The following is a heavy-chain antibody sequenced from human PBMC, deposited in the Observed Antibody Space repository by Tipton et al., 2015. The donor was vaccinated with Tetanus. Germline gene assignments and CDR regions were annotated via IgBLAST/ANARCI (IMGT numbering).Heavy chain of an antibody. J-gene: IGHJ3*01. D-gene: IGHD3-16*01. V-gene: IGHV5-51*01. Sequence: QLVQSGAEVKKPGESLRISCKASGYEFISYWIAWVRQMPGKGLEWMGVIYPGDSYSTYSPSFEGQVTISVDRSIDTAYLQWSSLKASDTAIYYCARPLTSVAFGGFAFDVWGQGTLFTVSS. CDR1: GYEFISYW. CDR2: IYPGDSYS. CDR3: ARPLTSVAFGGFAFDV.